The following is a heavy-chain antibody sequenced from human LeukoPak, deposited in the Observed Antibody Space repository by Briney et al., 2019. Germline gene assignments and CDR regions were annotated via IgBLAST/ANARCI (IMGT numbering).Heavy chain of an antibody. CDR3: ARGGCSSTSCYGLYYYYYMDV. Sequence: ASVKVSCKASGYTLTSYFLHWLRQAPGQGPEWMGVINPSLGRTTYAQKFQGRATMITDMSTSTIYMELSSLRFEDTAVYYCARGGCSSTSCYGLYYYYYMDVWGKGTTVTISS. V-gene: IGHV1-46*01. D-gene: IGHD2-2*01. CDR2: INPSLGRT. CDR1: GYTLTSYF. J-gene: IGHJ6*03.